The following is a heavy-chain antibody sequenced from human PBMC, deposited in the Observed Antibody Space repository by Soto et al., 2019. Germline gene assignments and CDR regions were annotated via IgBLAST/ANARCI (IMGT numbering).Heavy chain of an antibody. D-gene: IGHD2-21*01. V-gene: IGHV4-34*01. Sequence: SETLSLTCAVYGGSFSGYYWNWLRQPPGEGLEWIGKIDQSGSTNYNPSLKSRVTMSLDTSRNQFSLNLTSLTAADTAVYYCATLPPRIVVTILPIPSWGQGTQVTVSS. CDR1: GGSFSGYY. J-gene: IGHJ4*02. CDR2: IDQSGST. CDR3: ATLPPRIVVTILPIPS.